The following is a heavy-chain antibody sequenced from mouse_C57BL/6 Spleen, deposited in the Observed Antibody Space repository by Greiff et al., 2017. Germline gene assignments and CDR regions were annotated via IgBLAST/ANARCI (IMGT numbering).Heavy chain of an antibody. CDR3: PTGGDSNNAY. CDR1: GFNIKDDY. J-gene: IGHJ3*01. Sequence: EVQLQQSGAELVRPGASVKLSCTASGFNIKDDYMHWVKQRPEQGLEWIGWIDPENGDTEYASKFQGKATITADTSSNTAYLQLRSLTSEDTAVYYCPTGGDSNNAYWGQGTLVTVSA. D-gene: IGHD2-5*01. V-gene: IGHV14-4*01. CDR2: IDPENGDT.